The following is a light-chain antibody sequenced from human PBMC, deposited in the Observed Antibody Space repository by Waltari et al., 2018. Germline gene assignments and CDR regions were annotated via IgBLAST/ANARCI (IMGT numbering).Light chain of an antibody. V-gene: IGLV2-14*01. CDR1: TSDLGRYNY. Sequence: QSALTQPASVSGSPGQSITIPCTGTTSDLGRYNYVSWYQQHPGKAPKLILYDVSSRPSGVSNRFSGSKSGNTASLTISGLQAEDEADYYCCSFTSTSTWVFGGGTKLTVL. CDR3: CSFTSTSTWV. J-gene: IGLJ3*02. CDR2: DVS.